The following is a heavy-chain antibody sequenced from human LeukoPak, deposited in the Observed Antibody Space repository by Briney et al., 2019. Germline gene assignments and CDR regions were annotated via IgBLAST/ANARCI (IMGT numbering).Heavy chain of an antibody. J-gene: IGHJ6*02. CDR2: INPNSGGT. Sequence: ASVKVSCKASGYTFTGYYMHWVRQAPGQGLEWRGWINPNSGGTNYAQKFQGWVTMTRDTSISTAYMELSRLRSDDTAVYYCARTAPYNWNDRPTDYYYGMDVWGQGTTVTVSS. D-gene: IGHD1-20*01. CDR3: ARTAPYNWNDRPTDYYYGMDV. CDR1: GYTFTGYY. V-gene: IGHV1-2*04.